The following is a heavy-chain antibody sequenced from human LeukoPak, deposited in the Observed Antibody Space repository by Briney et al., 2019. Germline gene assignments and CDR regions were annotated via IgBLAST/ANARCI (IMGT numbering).Heavy chain of an antibody. CDR3: AKGSNYGDLDY. CDR2: IGAGGSGT. Sequence: GGSLRLSCIASEFTFSNYAMNGVRQAPGKGLEWVSAIGAGGSGTYYADSVKGRFTISRDNSKNTLYLQMDSLRAEDTAVYYCAKGSNYGDLDYWGQGTLVTVSS. D-gene: IGHD4-17*01. J-gene: IGHJ4*02. CDR1: EFTFSNYA. V-gene: IGHV3-23*01.